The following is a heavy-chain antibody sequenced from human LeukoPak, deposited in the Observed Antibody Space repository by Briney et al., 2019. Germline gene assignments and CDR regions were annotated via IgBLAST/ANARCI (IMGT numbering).Heavy chain of an antibody. CDR2: IYTRGST. CDR3: SRGRYCSADICSGGDAFDI. CDR1: GGSINNYY. V-gene: IGHV4-4*07. J-gene: IGHJ3*02. Sequence: PSETLSLTCTVSGGSINNYYWSWIRQPAGKGLEWIGRIYTRGSTNYNPSLKSRVTMSVDTSKNQFSLKLSSVTAADTAVYYCSRGRYCSADICSGGDAFDIWGQGTMVSVSS. D-gene: IGHD2-15*01.